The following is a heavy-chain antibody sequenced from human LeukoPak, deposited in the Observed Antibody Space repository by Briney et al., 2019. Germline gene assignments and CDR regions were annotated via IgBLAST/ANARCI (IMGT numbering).Heavy chain of an antibody. V-gene: IGHV1-46*01. CDR3: AGGYYYDTSGYYY. CDR1: GYSFTTYY. Sequence: ASVKVSCKASGYSFTTYYMHWVRQAPGQGLEWMVIINPSGGSTSYAQTFQGRVTMTRDTSTSTVYMELSNLRSEDTAVYYCAGGYYYDTSGYYYWGQGTLVTVSS. J-gene: IGHJ4*02. D-gene: IGHD3-22*01. CDR2: INPSGGST.